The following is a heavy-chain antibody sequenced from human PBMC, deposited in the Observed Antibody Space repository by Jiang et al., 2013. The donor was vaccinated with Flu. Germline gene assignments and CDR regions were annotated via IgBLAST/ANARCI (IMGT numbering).Heavy chain of an antibody. J-gene: IGHJ3*02. Sequence: SQTLSLTCAISGDSVSSKSVAWNWIRQSPSRGLEWLGRTYYRSKWYNDYAVSVKSRITINPDTSKNQFSLQLNSVTPEDTAVYYCATDTLNWGSGDAFDIWGQGTMVTVSS. CDR2: TYYRSKWYN. CDR3: ATDTLNWGSGDAFDI. V-gene: IGHV6-1*01. D-gene: IGHD7-27*01. CDR1: GDSVSSKSVA.